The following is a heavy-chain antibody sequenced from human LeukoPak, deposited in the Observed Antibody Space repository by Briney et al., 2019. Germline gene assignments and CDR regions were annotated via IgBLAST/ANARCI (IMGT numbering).Heavy chain of an antibody. CDR2: ISSDGSKA. V-gene: IGHV3-74*01. J-gene: IGHJ4*02. D-gene: IGHD3-10*01. CDR1: GFRFNTYW. Sequence: GGSLRLSCAASGFRFNTYWMHWVRQAPGEGLVWVSLISSDGSKALYADSVKGRFTISRDNAKNTLYLQMNSLRAEDTAVYYCAEAASVRGVSYWGQGTLVTVSS. CDR3: AEAASVRGVSY.